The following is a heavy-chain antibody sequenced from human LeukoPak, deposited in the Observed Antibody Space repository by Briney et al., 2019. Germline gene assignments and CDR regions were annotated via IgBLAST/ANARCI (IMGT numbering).Heavy chain of an antibody. CDR2: INAGKGNT. Sequence: ASVKVSCKASGYIFTRYAMYWVRQAPGQRLEWMGWINAGKGNTKYSQKFQGRVTITRDTSASTAYMELSSLRSEDTAVYCCARGEVITMVRGVIGSNWFDLWGQGTRVTVSS. CDR1: GYIFTRYA. V-gene: IGHV1-3*01. J-gene: IGHJ5*02. D-gene: IGHD3-10*01. CDR3: ARGEVITMVRGVIGSNWFDL.